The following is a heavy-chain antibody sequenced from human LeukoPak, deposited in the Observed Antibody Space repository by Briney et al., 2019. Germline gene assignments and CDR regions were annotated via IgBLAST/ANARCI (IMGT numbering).Heavy chain of an antibody. D-gene: IGHD6-19*01. CDR3: ARRSAVFHAFDL. V-gene: IGHV4-39*01. Sequence: SETLSLTCTVSGASISSSGYSWGWILQPPGKGLEWIGSLYYTGSTFYNPSLKSRVTISRDTSKNQFSLELNSVTAADTSLFYCARRSAVFHAFDLWGQGTMVTVSS. CDR2: LYYTGST. J-gene: IGHJ3*01. CDR1: GASISSSGYS.